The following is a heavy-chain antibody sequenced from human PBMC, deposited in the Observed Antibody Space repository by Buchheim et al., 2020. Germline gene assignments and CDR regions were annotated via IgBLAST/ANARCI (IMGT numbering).Heavy chain of an antibody. CDR3: ARDGYNNFGEYFAMDV. Sequence: QMQLQESGPGLVKPLQTLSLTCTVSGGSINRGGYYWSWIRQHSVRGLEWIGYIYYTGATYYSTSLKIRVSISVDTYKNQFSLRVNSVTAADTAVYFCARDGYNNFGEYFAMDVWGQGT. V-gene: IGHV4-31*03. CDR1: GGSINRGGYY. D-gene: IGHD4-11*01. CDR2: IYYTGAT. J-gene: IGHJ6*02.